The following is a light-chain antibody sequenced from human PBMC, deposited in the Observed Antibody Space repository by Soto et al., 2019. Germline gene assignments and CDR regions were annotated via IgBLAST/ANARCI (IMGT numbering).Light chain of an antibody. J-gene: IGKJ4*01. V-gene: IGKV4-1*01. CDR2: WAS. CDR1: QSVLYSSNNKNY. CDR3: QQCYSTPPVT. Sequence: IVMTQSPDSLAVSLGERATINCKSGQSVLYSSNNKNYLAWYQQKPGQPPKLLIYWASTRESGVPDRFSGSGCGTDFTLTISSLQAEDVAVYYCQQCYSTPPVTFGGGTKVEIK.